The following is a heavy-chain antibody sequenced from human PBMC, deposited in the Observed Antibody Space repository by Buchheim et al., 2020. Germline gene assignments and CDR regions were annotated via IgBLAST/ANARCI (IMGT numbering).Heavy chain of an antibody. Sequence: EVQLVESGGGLVQPGGSLRLSYAASGFSFSGFWMRWVRQAPGKGLEWVANIKQDGSEKYYVDSVKGRFTISRDNAKNLLYLQMNSLRAEDTAVYYCARDGTAVSTGSYYWGQGTL. V-gene: IGHV3-7*01. D-gene: IGHD4-11*01. J-gene: IGHJ4*02. CDR3: ARDGTAVSTGSYY. CDR1: GFSFSGFW. CDR2: IKQDGSEK.